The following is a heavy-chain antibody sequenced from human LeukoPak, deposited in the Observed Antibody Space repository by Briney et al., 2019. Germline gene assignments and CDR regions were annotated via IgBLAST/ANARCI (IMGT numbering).Heavy chain of an antibody. Sequence: GGSLRLSCAASGFTVSGTYMSWVRQAPGKGLEWVSVIYSGGSTYYADSVKGRFTISRDNSKNTLYLQMNSLRAEDTAVYYCATPSPYYDFWSGYSATAFDIWGQGTMVTVSS. CDR3: ATPSPYYDFWSGYSATAFDI. V-gene: IGHV3-53*01. CDR1: GFTVSGTY. J-gene: IGHJ3*02. D-gene: IGHD3-3*01. CDR2: IYSGGST.